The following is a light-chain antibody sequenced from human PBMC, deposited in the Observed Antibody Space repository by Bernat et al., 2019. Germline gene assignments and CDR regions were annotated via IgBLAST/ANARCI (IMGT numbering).Light chain of an antibody. V-gene: IGKV1-39*01. CDR3: QQTYITPWA. Sequence: DIQMTQSPSSLSAFVGDRVTITCRASQSISNYLNWYQQKPGKAPKFLISAASSLADGVPSRFTGSGSGTEFTLTISSLQPEDSAAYYCQQTYITPWAFGQGTKVEIK. CDR1: QSISNY. J-gene: IGKJ1*01. CDR2: AAS.